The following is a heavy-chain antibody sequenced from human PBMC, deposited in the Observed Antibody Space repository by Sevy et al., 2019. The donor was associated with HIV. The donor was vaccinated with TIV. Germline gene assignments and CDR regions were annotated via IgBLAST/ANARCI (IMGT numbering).Heavy chain of an antibody. CDR1: GLTLTTTG. V-gene: IGHV3-23*01. J-gene: IGHJ4*02. Sequence: GGSLRLSCAASGLTLTTTGMSWVRRAPGKGLGWVAGSTSDGTPYEPASGRDRFTVSRDNSKNTLYLQLNSLRADDTAVFYSAGGDTTMITDLDYWGQGTLVTVSS. CDR3: AGGDTTMITDLDY. D-gene: IGHD3-16*01. CDR2: STSDGTP.